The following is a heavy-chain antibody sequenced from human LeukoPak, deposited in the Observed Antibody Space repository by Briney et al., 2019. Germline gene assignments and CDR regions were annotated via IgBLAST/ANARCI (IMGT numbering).Heavy chain of an antibody. CDR3: ARVWFGDLTPLGFDP. D-gene: IGHD3-10*01. J-gene: IGHJ5*02. CDR2: IYYSGST. Sequence: SETLSLTCTVSGGSISSYYWSWIRQPPGKGLEWIGYIYYSGSTYYNPSLKSRVTISVDTSKNQFSLKLSSVTAADTAVYYCARVWFGDLTPLGFDPWGQGTLVTVSS. CDR1: GGSISSYY. V-gene: IGHV4-59*12.